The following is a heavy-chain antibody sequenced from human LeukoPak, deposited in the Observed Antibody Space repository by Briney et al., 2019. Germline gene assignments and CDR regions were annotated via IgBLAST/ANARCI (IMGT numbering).Heavy chain of an antibody. CDR2: ISYDGSNK. Sequence: GGSLRLSCAASRFTFSDYGMHWVRQAPGKGLEWVAVISYDGSNKYYADSVKGRFTISRDNAKNSLYLQMNSLRAEDTAVYYCARDPPHYYDSSGYYDYWGQGTLVTVSS. J-gene: IGHJ4*02. V-gene: IGHV3-30*03. CDR1: RFTFSDYG. CDR3: ARDPPHYYDSSGYYDY. D-gene: IGHD3-22*01.